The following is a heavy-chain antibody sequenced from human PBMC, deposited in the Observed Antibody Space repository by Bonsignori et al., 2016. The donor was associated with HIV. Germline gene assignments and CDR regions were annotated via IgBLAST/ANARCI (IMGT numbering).Heavy chain of an antibody. CDR2: INSDGSST. J-gene: IGHJ4*03. CDR3: ARISCSGGSCYSDY. CDR1: GFTFSSYW. D-gene: IGHD2-15*01. Sequence: GGSLRLSCAASGFTFSSYWMHWVRQAPGKGLVWVSRINSDGSSTTYADSVKGRFSISRDNAKNTLYLQMNSLRAEDTAVYYCARISCSGGSCYSDYWGQGTLVTVSS. V-gene: IGHV3-74*01.